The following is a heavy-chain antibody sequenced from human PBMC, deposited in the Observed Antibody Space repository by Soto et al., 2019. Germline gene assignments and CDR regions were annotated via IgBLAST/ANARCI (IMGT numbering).Heavy chain of an antibody. CDR3: AREGAARPMDYYYGMDV. Sequence: PSETLSLTCTVSGGSISSYYWSWIRQPPGKGLEWIGYIYYSGSTNYNPSLKSRVTISVDTSKNRFSLKLSSVTAADTAVYYCAREGAARPMDYYYGMDVWGQGTTVTVSS. CDR2: IYYSGST. D-gene: IGHD6-6*01. CDR1: GGSISSYY. J-gene: IGHJ6*02. V-gene: IGHV4-59*01.